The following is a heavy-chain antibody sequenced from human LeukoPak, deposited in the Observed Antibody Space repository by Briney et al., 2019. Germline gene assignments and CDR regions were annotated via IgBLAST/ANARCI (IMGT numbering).Heavy chain of an antibody. CDR3: ARGREDLGGYPNWYFDL. J-gene: IGHJ2*01. Sequence: GGSLRLSCAASGFTFSNFWMHGVRQAPGKGLVWVSHVNSEGRSINYAESVKGRFAIDRDNAKNTLYLQMNSLRVEDTAVYYCARGREDLGGYPNWYFDLWGRGTLVTVSS. V-gene: IGHV3-74*01. CDR1: GFTFSNFW. CDR2: VNSEGRSI. D-gene: IGHD1-26*01.